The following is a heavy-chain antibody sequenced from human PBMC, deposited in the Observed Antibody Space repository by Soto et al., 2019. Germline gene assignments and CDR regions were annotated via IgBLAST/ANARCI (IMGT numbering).Heavy chain of an antibody. CDR2: INAGNGNT. Sequence: ASVKVSCKASGYTFTSYAMHWVRQAPGQRLEWMGWINAGNGNTKYSQKFQGRVTITRDTSASTAYMELSSLRSEDTAVYYCAGSLGGSSWSDYWGQGTLVTVSS. CDR3: AGSLGGSSWSDY. J-gene: IGHJ4*02. V-gene: IGHV1-3*01. D-gene: IGHD6-13*01. CDR1: GYTFTSYA.